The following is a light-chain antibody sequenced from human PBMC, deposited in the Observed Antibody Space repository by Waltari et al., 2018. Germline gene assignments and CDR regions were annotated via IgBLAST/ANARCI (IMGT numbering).Light chain of an antibody. V-gene: IGKV1-17*03. Sequence: DIQMTQSPSVMYASVGERVTSTCRASQDINVFAGWFQQRPGEAPRRLIYAATTLQIGVPSRFSGSGYGTEFTLTISSLQPEDFATYYCLQHKTYPHAFGQGTRVEIK. CDR3: LQHKTYPHA. CDR2: AAT. CDR1: QDINVF. J-gene: IGKJ2*01.